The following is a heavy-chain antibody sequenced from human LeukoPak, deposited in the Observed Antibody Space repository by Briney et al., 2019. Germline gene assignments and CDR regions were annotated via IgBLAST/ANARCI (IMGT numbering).Heavy chain of an antibody. CDR2: KNPNSGRT. CDR3: ARGQVSTHGMDV. D-gene: IGHD4-11*01. V-gene: IGHV1-8*01. J-gene: IGHJ6*02. CDR1: GYTFTSYD. Sequence: ASVKVSCKASGYTFTSYDINWVRQATGQGLEWMGWKNPNSGRTGFAQKFQGRLTMTTNTSISTAYMELSSLTSEDTAVYYCARGQVSTHGMDVWGQGTTVTVSS.